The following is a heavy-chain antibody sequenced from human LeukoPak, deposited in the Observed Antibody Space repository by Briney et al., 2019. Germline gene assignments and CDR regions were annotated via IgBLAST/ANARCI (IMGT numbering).Heavy chain of an antibody. D-gene: IGHD3-22*01. Sequence: SETLSLTCAVSGGSISSGGYSWSWIRQPPGKGLEWIGYIYHSGSTYYNPSLKSRVTISVDRSKNQFSLKLSSVTAADTAVYYCARTPRRQWLLLPGAFDNWGQGTMVTVSS. CDR1: GGSISSGGYS. J-gene: IGHJ3*02. V-gene: IGHV4-30-2*01. CDR3: ARTPRRQWLLLPGAFDN. CDR2: IYHSGST.